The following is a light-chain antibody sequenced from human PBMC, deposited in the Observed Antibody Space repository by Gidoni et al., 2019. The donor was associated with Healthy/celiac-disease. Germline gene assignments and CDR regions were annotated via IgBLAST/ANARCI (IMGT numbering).Light chain of an antibody. CDR2: AAS. CDR1: QSISSY. Sequence: DIQMTQSPSSLSASVGDRVTITCRASQSISSYLNWYQQKPGKAPKLLIYAASSFQSGVPSRFSGSGSGTYFTLTISSLQPEDFATYYWQQSYSTPLTFGGGTKVEIK. J-gene: IGKJ4*01. CDR3: QQSYSTPLT. V-gene: IGKV1-39*01.